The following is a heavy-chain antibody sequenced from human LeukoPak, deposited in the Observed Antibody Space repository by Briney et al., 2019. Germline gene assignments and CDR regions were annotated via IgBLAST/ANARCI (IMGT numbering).Heavy chain of an antibody. CDR2: ISSSGSTI. D-gene: IGHD2-15*01. J-gene: IGHJ5*02. CDR1: GFTFSSYE. CDR3: ARDSTVAATSRGGWFDP. V-gene: IGHV3-48*03. Sequence: GGSLRLSCAASGFTFSSYEMNWVRQAPGKGLEWVSYISSSGSTIYYADSVKGRFTISRDNAKNSLYLQMNSLRAEDTAVYYCARDSTVAATSRGGWFDPWGQGTLVTVSS.